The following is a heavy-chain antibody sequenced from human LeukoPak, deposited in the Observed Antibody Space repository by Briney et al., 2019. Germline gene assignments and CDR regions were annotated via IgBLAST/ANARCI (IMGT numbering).Heavy chain of an antibody. Sequence: PGGSLRLSCVGSGFSFSSYGMSWVRQAPGKGPEWVSAISNSGSSTYFADSVKGRFSISRDNSKNTVYLQLNSLGAEDTAVYYCTKVRGLPKYFYYMAVWGKGPTVTVPS. J-gene: IGHJ6*03. CDR1: GFSFSSYG. D-gene: IGHD3-9*01. CDR2: ISNSGSST. CDR3: TKVRGLPKYFYYMAV. V-gene: IGHV3-23*01.